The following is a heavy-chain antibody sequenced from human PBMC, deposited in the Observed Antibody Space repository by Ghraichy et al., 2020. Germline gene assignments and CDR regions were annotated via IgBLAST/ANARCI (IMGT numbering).Heavy chain of an antibody. CDR3: ARQFSSGWYDY. CDR2: IYPGDSDT. Sequence: GESLNISCKTSGYTFTSYWIGWVRQMPGKGLEWMGIIYPGDSDTRYSPSFQGQVTISADKSISTAYLQWSSLKASDTARYYCARQFSSGWYDYWGQGTLVTVSS. D-gene: IGHD6-19*01. CDR1: GYTFTSYW. V-gene: IGHV5-51*01. J-gene: IGHJ4*02.